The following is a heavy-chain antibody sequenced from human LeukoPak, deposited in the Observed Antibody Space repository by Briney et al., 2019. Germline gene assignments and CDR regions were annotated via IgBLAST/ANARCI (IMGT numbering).Heavy chain of an antibody. J-gene: IGHJ4*02. CDR3: ARAKSTKYYIDY. Sequence: PGRSLRLSCAASGFTFSSYAMHWVRQAPGKGLEWVAVISYDGSNKYYADSVKGRFTISRDNSKNTLYLQMNSLRAEDTAVYYCARAKSTKYYIDYWGQGTLVTVSS. CDR1: GFTFSSYA. V-gene: IGHV3-30-3*01. CDR2: ISYDGSNK.